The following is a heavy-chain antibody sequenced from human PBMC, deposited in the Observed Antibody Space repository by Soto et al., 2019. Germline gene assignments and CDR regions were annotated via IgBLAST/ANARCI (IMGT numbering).Heavy chain of an antibody. CDR2: IIPMLDSA. Sequence: QVQLVQSGAEVKKPGSSVKVSCKASGGTFDNYAITWVRQAPGQGLEGMAGIIPMLDSANYAEKFQDRVTVTADESTSTAYMEVSSLRSEDTAVYYCASTYHYDSGGKTYFYYGMDVWGQGTTVTVSS. D-gene: IGHD3-22*01. V-gene: IGHV1-69*12. J-gene: IGHJ6*02. CDR1: GGTFDNYA. CDR3: ASTYHYDSGGKTYFYYGMDV.